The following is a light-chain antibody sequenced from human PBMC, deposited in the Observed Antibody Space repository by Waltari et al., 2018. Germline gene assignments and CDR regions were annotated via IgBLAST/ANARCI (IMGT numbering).Light chain of an antibody. Sequence: QSVLTQAPSVSGAPGQRVTISCTGSSSNIGAGYDVHWYQQLPGTTPKLLIYGNNKRPSGVPDRFSGSKSGTSASLAITGLQAEDEADDYCQSYDSSLSSYVFGTGTKVTVL. J-gene: IGLJ1*01. CDR2: GNN. CDR3: QSYDSSLSSYV. V-gene: IGLV1-40*01. CDR1: SSNIGAGYD.